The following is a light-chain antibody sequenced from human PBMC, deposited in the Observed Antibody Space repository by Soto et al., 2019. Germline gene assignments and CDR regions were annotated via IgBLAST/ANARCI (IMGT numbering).Light chain of an antibody. V-gene: IGKV1-39*01. CDR1: QTIRNN. CDR3: QQSFSVPYP. Sequence: DIQMTQSPSSLSASAGDRISITCRSSQTIRNNLNWYQQRPGKAPKLLISAASRLHSAVPSRFSGGGSGTHFALTITTPQPEDAATYFCQQSFSVPYPFGQGALVDI. J-gene: IGKJ2*01. CDR2: AAS.